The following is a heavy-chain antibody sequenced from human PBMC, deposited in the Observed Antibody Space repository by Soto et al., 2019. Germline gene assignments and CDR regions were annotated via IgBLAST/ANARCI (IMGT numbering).Heavy chain of an antibody. V-gene: IGHV1-18*01. CDR1: GYTFTSYG. D-gene: IGHD6-6*01. CDR2: ISAYNGNA. J-gene: IGHJ5*02. CDR3: ARDLSHISSRWFDP. Sequence: ASVKVSCKASGYTFTSYGISWVRQAPGQGLEWMGWISAYNGNANYAQKLQGRVTMTTDTSTSTAYMELRSLRSDDTAVYYCARDLSHISSRWFDPWGQGTLVTVSS.